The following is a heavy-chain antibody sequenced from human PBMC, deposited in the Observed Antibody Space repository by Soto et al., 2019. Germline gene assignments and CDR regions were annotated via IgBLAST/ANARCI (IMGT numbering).Heavy chain of an antibody. CDR1: GGTFSSYT. CDR3: AREGSWTPNWFDP. V-gene: IGHV1-69*04. J-gene: IGHJ5*02. Sequence: SVKVSCKASGGTFSSYTISWVRQAPGQGLEWMGRIIPILGIANYAQKFQGRVTITADKSTSTAYMELSSLRSEDTAVYYCAREGSWTPNWFDPWGQGTLVTVSS. D-gene: IGHD3-10*01. CDR2: IIPILGIA.